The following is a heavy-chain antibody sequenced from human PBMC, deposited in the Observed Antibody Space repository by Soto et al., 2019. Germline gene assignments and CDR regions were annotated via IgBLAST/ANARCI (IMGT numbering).Heavy chain of an antibody. Sequence: SETLSLTCTVSGGSISSGDYYWSWIRQPPGKGLEWIGYIYYSGSTYYNPSLKSRVTISVDTSKNQFSLKLSSVTAADTAVYYCARGSLRIPATFDYWGQGTLVTVSS. CDR2: IYYSGST. V-gene: IGHV4-30-4*01. CDR3: ARGSLRIPATFDY. CDR1: GGSISSGDYY. J-gene: IGHJ4*02. D-gene: IGHD2-2*01.